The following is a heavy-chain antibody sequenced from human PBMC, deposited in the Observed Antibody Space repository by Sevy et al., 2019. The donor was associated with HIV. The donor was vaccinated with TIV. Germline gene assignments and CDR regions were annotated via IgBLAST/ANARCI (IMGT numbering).Heavy chain of an antibody. CDR1: GFTFSTYG. Sequence: GGSLRLSCAASGFTFSTYGMHWVRQAPGKGLEWVAVASSDGRYTSYADSVKGRFTISRDNSRNTLYLQINNLGAGDTAVYYCASDGGYSPNWDIAYWGQGILLTVSS. D-gene: IGHD1-1*01. J-gene: IGHJ4*02. CDR2: ASSDGRYT. V-gene: IGHV3-30*03. CDR3: ASDGGYSPNWDIAY.